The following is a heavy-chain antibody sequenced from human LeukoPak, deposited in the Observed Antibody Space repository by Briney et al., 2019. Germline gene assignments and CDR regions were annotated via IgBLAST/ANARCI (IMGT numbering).Heavy chain of an antibody. V-gene: IGHV3-30-3*01. J-gene: IGHJ1*01. CDR2: IGYDESYE. D-gene: IGHD6-19*01. CDR1: GFTFSSYT. CDR3: AREAFIAVASEGEYFQH. Sequence: GRSLRLSCAASGFTFSSYTMHWVRQAPGKGPEWVAVIGYDESYEYYADSVKGRFTISRDNSKNTLYLQMNSLRAEDTAVYYCAREAFIAVASEGEYFQHWGQGTLVTVSS.